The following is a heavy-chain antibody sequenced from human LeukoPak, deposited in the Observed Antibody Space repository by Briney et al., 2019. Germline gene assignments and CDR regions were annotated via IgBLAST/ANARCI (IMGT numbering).Heavy chain of an antibody. CDR2: ISYDGSNK. CDR1: GFTFSSYA. CDR3: ARGGFDREEGFDY. D-gene: IGHD3-22*01. V-gene: IGHV3-30-3*01. J-gene: IGHJ4*02. Sequence: GGSLRLSCAASGFTFSSYAMHWVRQAPGKGLEWVAVISYDGSNKYYADSVKGRFTISRDNSKNTLYLQMNSLRAEDTAVYYCARGGFDREEGFDYWGQGTLVTVSS.